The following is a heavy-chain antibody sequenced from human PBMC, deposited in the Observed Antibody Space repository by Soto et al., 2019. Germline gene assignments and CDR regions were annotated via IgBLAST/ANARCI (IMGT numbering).Heavy chain of an antibody. Sequence: EVQLVESGGGLVQPGGSLRLSCAAAGFTFSSNDMNWVRQAPGKGLEWVSYISSSSSPIYYADSVRGRFTISRDNAKNSLYSQMNSLRAEDTAVYYCARTNSILDAFDIWGQGTMVTVSS. J-gene: IGHJ3*02. D-gene: IGHD3-22*01. CDR3: ARTNSILDAFDI. CDR1: GFTFSSND. CDR2: ISSSSSPI. V-gene: IGHV3-48*01.